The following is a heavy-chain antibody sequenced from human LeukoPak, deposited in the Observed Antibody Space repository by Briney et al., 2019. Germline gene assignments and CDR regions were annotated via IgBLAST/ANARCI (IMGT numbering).Heavy chain of an antibody. Sequence: SETLSLTCTVSGGSISSYYWSWIRQSAGKGLEWIGRIYTSGSNNYNPSLKSRITISVDKSKNQFSLKLSSLTAADTAVYYCTRDFGSRDSSGYYSDWGQGTLVTVSS. V-gene: IGHV4-4*07. D-gene: IGHD3-22*01. CDR1: GGSISSYY. CDR2: IYTSGSN. CDR3: TRDFGSRDSSGYYSD. J-gene: IGHJ4*02.